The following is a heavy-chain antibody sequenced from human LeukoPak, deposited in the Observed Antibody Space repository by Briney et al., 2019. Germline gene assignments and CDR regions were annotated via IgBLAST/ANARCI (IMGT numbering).Heavy chain of an antibody. Sequence: SETLSLTCTVSGGSISSYHWSWIRQPPGKGLEWIGYIYYSGSTNYNPSLKSRVTISVDTSKYQFSLKLSSVTAADTAVYYCARANSGYGFPYGMDVWGQGTTVTVSS. V-gene: IGHV4-59*01. J-gene: IGHJ6*02. CDR1: GGSISSYH. CDR2: IYYSGST. D-gene: IGHD5-12*01. CDR3: ARANSGYGFPYGMDV.